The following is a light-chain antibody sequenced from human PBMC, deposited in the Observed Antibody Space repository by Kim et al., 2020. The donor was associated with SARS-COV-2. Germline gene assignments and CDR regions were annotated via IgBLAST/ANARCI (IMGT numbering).Light chain of an antibody. CDR2: QDN. Sequence: SYELTQPPSVSVSPGQTASITCSEDKLGDTYACWYQQKPGQSPVLVIYQDNKRPSGIPERFSGSNSGNTATLTISGTQAMDEADYYCQAWDSSTYVFGTGTKVTVL. V-gene: IGLV3-1*01. CDR1: KLGDTY. CDR3: QAWDSSTYV. J-gene: IGLJ1*01.